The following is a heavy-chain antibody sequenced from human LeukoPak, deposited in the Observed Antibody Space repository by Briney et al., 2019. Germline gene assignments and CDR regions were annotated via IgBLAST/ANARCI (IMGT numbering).Heavy chain of an antibody. CDR1: GGTFSSYA. J-gene: IGHJ6*03. D-gene: IGHD3-3*01. CDR3: AREQTILGYYMDV. Sequence: SVKVSCKASGGTFSSYAISWVRQAPGQGLEWMGGIIPIFGTANYAQKFQGRVTNTTDESTSTAYMELSSLRSEDTAVYYCAREQTILGYYMDVWGKGTTVTVSS. V-gene: IGHV1-69*05. CDR2: IIPIFGTA.